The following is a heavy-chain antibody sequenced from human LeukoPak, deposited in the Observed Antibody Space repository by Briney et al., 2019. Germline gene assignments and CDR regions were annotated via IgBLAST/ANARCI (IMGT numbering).Heavy chain of an antibody. CDR3: AKDPTGYSSSWYLDWFDP. Sequence: QPGGSLRLSCAASGFTFSSYWMNWVRQAPGKGLEWVSAISGSGGSTYYADSVKGRFTISRDNSKNTLYLQMNSLRAEDTAVYYCAKDPTGYSSSWYLDWFDPWGQGTLVTVSS. J-gene: IGHJ5*02. D-gene: IGHD6-13*01. CDR2: ISGSGGST. V-gene: IGHV3-23*01. CDR1: GFTFSSYW.